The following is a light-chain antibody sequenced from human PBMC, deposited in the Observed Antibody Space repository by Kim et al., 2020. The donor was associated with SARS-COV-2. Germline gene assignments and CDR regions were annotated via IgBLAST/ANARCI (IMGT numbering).Light chain of an antibody. V-gene: IGLV3-21*04. Sequence: SYELTQPPSVSVAPGKTARITCGGNNIGSKSVHWYQQKPGQAPVLVIYYDSDRPSGIPERFSGSNSGNTATLTISGVEAGDEADYYCQVWDSSSGRPVFG. J-gene: IGLJ3*02. CDR2: YDS. CDR1: NIGSKS. CDR3: QVWDSSSGRPV.